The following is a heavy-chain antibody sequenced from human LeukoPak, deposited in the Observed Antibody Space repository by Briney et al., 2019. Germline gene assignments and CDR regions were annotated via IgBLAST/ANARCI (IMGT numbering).Heavy chain of an antibody. CDR3: ARDPVPYTSGWPGLDY. V-gene: IGHV3-20*04. J-gene: IGHJ4*02. Sequence: PGGSLRLSCAASGFTFDDYGMSWVRQAPGKGLEWVSGINWNGGSTGYADSVKGRFTISRDNAKNSLYLQMNSLRAEDTAVYYCARDPVPYTSGWPGLDYWGQGTLVTASS. D-gene: IGHD6-19*01. CDR2: INWNGGST. CDR1: GFTFDDYG.